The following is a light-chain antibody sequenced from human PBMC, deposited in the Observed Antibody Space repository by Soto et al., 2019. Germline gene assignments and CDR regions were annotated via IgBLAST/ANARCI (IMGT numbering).Light chain of an antibody. CDR1: SSDVGGYNY. Sequence: QSALTQPASVSGSPGQSITISCTGTSSDVGGYNYVSWYQQHPGKAPKLMIYDVSNRPSGVSNRFSGSKSRNTASLNISGRQAEDEGDYYCSSYTSSSTLVVFGGGTKLTVL. J-gene: IGLJ2*01. CDR2: DVS. V-gene: IGLV2-14*01. CDR3: SSYTSSSTLVV.